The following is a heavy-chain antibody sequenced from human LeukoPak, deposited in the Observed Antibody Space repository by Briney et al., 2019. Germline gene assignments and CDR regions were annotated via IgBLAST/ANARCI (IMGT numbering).Heavy chain of an antibody. D-gene: IGHD6-13*01. CDR3: ARGGAYSSSWYDYYYYYYMDV. CDR1: GGSISSYY. V-gene: IGHV4-59*12. J-gene: IGHJ6*03. CDR2: IYYSGST. Sequence: PSETLSFTCTVSGGSISSYYWSWIRQPPGKGLEWIGYIYYSGSTNYNPSLKSRVTISVDTSKNQFSLKLSSVTAADTAVYYCARGGAYSSSWYDYYYYYYMDVWGKGTTVTVSS.